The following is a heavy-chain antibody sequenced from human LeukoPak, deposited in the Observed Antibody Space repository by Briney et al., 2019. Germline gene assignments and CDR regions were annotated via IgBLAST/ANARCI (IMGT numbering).Heavy chain of an antibody. Sequence: ASVKVSCKASGYTFTGYYVHWVRKAPGQGLEWMGWINLNNGDTSYAQKFQGRVTMTRDTSISTAYMEVGRLRSDDTAVYYCASVIRGVTTDYWGQGTLVTVSS. CDR1: GYTFTGYY. CDR2: INLNNGDT. CDR3: ASVIRGVTTDY. D-gene: IGHD3-10*01. V-gene: IGHV1-2*02. J-gene: IGHJ4*02.